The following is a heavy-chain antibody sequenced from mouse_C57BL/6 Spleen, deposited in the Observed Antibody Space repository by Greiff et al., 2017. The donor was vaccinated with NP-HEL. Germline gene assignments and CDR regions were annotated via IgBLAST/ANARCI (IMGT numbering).Heavy chain of an antibody. CDR3: AQTGTRGYFDV. J-gene: IGHJ1*03. V-gene: IGHV1-66*01. CDR1: GYSFTSYY. Sequence: QVQLQQSGPELVKPGASVKISCKASGYSFTSYYIHWVKQRPGKGLEWIGWIYPGSGNTKYNEKFKGKATLTADTSSSTAYMQLSSLTSEDSAVYYCAQTGTRGYFDVWGTGTTVTVSS. D-gene: IGHD4-1*01. CDR2: IYPGSGNT.